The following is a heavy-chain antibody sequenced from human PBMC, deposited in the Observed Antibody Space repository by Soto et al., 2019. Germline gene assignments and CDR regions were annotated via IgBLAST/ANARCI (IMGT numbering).Heavy chain of an antibody. D-gene: IGHD2-2*01. CDR3: ARHGGGAGSTMLEIWFDP. CDR2: IYPGDSDT. J-gene: IGHJ5*02. Sequence: GESLKISCKGSGYSFTSYWIGWVLQMPGKGLEWMGIIYPGDSDTRYSPSFQGQVTISADKSISTAYLQWSSLKASDTAMYYCARHGGGAGSTMLEIWFDPWGQGTLVTVSS. CDR1: GYSFTSYW. V-gene: IGHV5-51*01.